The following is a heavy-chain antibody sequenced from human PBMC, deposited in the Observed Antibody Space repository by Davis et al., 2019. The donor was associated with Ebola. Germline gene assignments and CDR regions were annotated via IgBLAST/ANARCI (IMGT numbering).Heavy chain of an antibody. D-gene: IGHD6-13*01. CDR3: ARRGGSSWPFDY. Sequence: MPSETLSLTCTLSGGSISSSSYYWGWIRQPPGKGLEWIGSIYYSGSTYYNPSLKSRVTISVDTSKNQFSLKLSSVTAADTAVYYCARRGGSSWPFDYWGQGTLVTVSS. CDR1: GGSISSSSYY. V-gene: IGHV4-39*01. CDR2: IYYSGST. J-gene: IGHJ4*02.